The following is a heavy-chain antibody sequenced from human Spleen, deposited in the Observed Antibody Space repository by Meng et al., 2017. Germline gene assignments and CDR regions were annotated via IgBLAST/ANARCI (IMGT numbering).Heavy chain of an antibody. Sequence: QVELQEAGPGLVKPSGTLALTCAVSGGSISSSNWWSWVRQPPGKGLEWIGEIYHSGSTNYNPSLKSRVTISVDTSKNQFSLKLRFVTAADTAVYYCAREGRSHQVGVSVYWGQGNLVTVSS. V-gene: IGHV4-4*02. J-gene: IGHJ4*02. CDR1: GGSISSSNW. CDR2: IYHSGST. D-gene: IGHD2-21*01. CDR3: AREGRSHQVGVSVY.